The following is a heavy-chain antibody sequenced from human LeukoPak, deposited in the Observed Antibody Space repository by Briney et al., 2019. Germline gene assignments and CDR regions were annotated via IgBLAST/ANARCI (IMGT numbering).Heavy chain of an antibody. CDR1: GYTFTGYY. Sequence: ASVKVSCKASGYTFTGYYMHWVRQAPGQGLEWMGWINPNSGGTNYARKFQGRVTMTRDTSISTAYMELSRLRSDDTAVYYCAKANYYDSSGYSVDPWGQGTLVTVSS. D-gene: IGHD3-22*01. J-gene: IGHJ5*02. CDR2: INPNSGGT. CDR3: AKANYYDSSGYSVDP. V-gene: IGHV1-2*02.